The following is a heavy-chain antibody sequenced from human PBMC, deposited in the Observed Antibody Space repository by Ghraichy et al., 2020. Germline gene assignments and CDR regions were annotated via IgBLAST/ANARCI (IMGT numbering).Heavy chain of an antibody. J-gene: IGHJ4*02. Sequence: GGSLRLSCAASGFTFSSYAMHWVRQAPGKGLEWVAVISYDGSNKYYADSVKGRFTIFRDNSKNTLYLQMNSLRAEDTAVYYCARDSSGYYDSSWGPDYWGQGTLVTVSS. V-gene: IGHV3-30*04. CDR1: GFTFSSYA. CDR2: ISYDGSNK. D-gene: IGHD3-22*01. CDR3: ARDSSGYYDSSWGPDY.